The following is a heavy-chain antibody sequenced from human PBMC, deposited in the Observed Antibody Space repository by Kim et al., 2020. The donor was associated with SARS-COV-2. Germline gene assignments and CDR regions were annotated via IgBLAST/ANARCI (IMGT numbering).Heavy chain of an antibody. CDR3: ARLLTGTTSWREDYYYMDV. CDR2: IIPILGIA. V-gene: IGHV1-69*04. CDR1: GGNFSSYA. J-gene: IGHJ6*03. Sequence: SVKVSCKASGGNFSSYAISWVRQAPGQGLEWMGRIIPILGIANYAQKFQGRVTITADKSTSTAYMELSSLRSEDTAVYYCARLLTGTTSWREDYYYMDVWGKGTTVTVSS. D-gene: IGHD1-7*01.